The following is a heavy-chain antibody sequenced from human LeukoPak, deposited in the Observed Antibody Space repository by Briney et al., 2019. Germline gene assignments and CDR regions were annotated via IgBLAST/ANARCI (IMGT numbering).Heavy chain of an antibody. V-gene: IGHV4-59*08. CDR1: GGSISSYY. D-gene: IGHD2-15*01. CDR2: IYYSGST. Sequence: SETLSLTCTVSGGSISSYYWSWIRQPPGKGLEWIGYIYYSGSTNYNPSLKSRVTISVDTSKNQFSLKLSSVTAADTAVYYCARQPCSGGSCYSDWYFDLWGRGTLVTVSS. J-gene: IGHJ2*01. CDR3: ARQPCSGGSCYSDWYFDL.